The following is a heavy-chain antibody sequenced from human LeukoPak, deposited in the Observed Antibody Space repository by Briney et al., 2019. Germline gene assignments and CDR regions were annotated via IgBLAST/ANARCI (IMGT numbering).Heavy chain of an antibody. CDR3: AITGAFWSGYIYFDY. J-gene: IGHJ4*02. CDR1: GLTFSSYA. CDR2: ISGSGGST. V-gene: IGHV3-23*01. D-gene: IGHD3-3*01. Sequence: PGGSLRLSCAASGLTFSSYAMSWVRQAPGKGLEWVSAISGSGGSTYYADSVKGRFTISRDNSKNTLYLQMNSLRAEDTAVYYCAITGAFWSGYIYFDYWGQGTLVTVSS.